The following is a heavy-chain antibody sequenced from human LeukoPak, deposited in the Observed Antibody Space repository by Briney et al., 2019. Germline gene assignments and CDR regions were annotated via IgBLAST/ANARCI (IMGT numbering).Heavy chain of an antibody. CDR3: ARVLIEDYYESSGYYCDN. CDR1: GFTFNDYY. Sequence: GGSLRLSCAASGFTFNDYYMSWLRQAPGKGLEWVSYTSTSGNTIYYADSVKGRFTISRDNAKNSLYLQMNSLRAEDTAVYYCARVLIEDYYESSGYYCDNWGQGTLVTVSS. V-gene: IGHV3-11*01. J-gene: IGHJ4*02. CDR2: TSTSGNTI. D-gene: IGHD3-22*01.